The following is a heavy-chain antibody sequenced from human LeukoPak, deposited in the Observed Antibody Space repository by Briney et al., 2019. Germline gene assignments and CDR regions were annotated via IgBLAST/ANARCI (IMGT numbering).Heavy chain of an antibody. D-gene: IGHD3-10*01. Sequence: ASVKVSCKASGYTFTSYYMHWVRQAPGQGLEWMGIINPSGGSTSYAQKFQGRVTMTRDTSTSTVYMELSSLRSEDTAVYYCAREDYYGSGSFLAAFDIWGQGTMVTVSS. CDR2: INPSGGST. CDR3: AREDYYGSGSFLAAFDI. V-gene: IGHV1-46*01. J-gene: IGHJ3*02. CDR1: GYTFTSYY.